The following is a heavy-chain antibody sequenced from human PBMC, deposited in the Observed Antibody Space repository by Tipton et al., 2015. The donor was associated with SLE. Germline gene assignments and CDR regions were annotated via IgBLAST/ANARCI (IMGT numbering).Heavy chain of an antibody. CDR3: ARAQEDYYLDL. J-gene: IGHJ2*01. D-gene: IGHD4-11*01. Sequence: TLSLTCGVSGYSVRSVYYWGWIRQPPGKGLQWIASMHHSGSTYYNPSLKSRVTISVDTSKNQFSLKLSSVTAADTAVYYCARAQEDYYLDLWGRGTLVTVSS. V-gene: IGHV4-38-2*01. CDR1: GYSVRSVYY. CDR2: MHHSGST.